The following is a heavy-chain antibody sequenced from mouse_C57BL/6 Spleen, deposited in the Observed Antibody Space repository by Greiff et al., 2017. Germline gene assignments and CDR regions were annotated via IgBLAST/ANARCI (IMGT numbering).Heavy chain of an antibody. CDR1: GFTFSDYY. J-gene: IGHJ1*03. CDR2: INYDGSST. D-gene: IGHD2-4*01. V-gene: IGHV5-16*01. Sequence: EVKLVESEGGLVQPGRSMKLSCTASGFTFSDYYMAWVRQVPEKGLEWVANINYDGSSTYYLDSLKSRFIISRDNAKNILYLQMSSLKSEDTATYYCARVGDYDEGYFDVWGTGTTVTVSS. CDR3: ARVGDYDEGYFDV.